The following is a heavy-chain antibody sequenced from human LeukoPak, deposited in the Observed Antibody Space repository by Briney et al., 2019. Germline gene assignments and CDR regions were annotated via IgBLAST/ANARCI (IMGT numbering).Heavy chain of an antibody. D-gene: IGHD2-15*01. V-gene: IGHV1-18*01. CDR3: ARLGPFGLVGAAIDD. CDR1: GYTFTSYG. Sequence: ASVKASCKASGYTFTSYGISWVRQAPGQGLEWMGWISAYNGNTNYAQKLQGRVTMTTDTSTSTAYMELRSLRSDDTAVYFCARLGPFGLVGAAIDDWGQGTLVTVSS. J-gene: IGHJ4*02. CDR2: ISAYNGNT.